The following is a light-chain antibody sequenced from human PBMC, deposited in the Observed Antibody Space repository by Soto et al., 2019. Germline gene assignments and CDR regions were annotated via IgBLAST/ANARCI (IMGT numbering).Light chain of an antibody. J-gene: IGKJ5*01. V-gene: IGKV3-11*01. CDR2: QTS. Sequence: EIVLTQSPATLSSFPGDRVTLSCRASQYINTRLAWYQHRPGQAPRLLIYQTSIRAAGIPARFSASGSGTDSTLTTGVVQPEDCVLYSCDHRQSLLPTFGHGTLLE. CDR1: QYINTR. CDR3: DHRQSLLPT.